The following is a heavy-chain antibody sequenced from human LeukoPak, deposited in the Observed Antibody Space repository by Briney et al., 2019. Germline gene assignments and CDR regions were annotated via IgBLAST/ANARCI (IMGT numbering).Heavy chain of an antibody. CDR3: ARGKQAITMIVPVWFDP. CDR1: GGSFSGYY. D-gene: IGHD3-22*01. V-gene: IGHV4-34*01. CDR2: INHSGST. Sequence: PSETLSLTCAVYGGSFSGYYWSWIRQPPGKGLEWIGEINHSGSTNYNPSLKSRVTISVDTSKNQSSLKLSSATAADTAVYYCARGKQAITMIVPVWFDPWGQGTLVTVSS. J-gene: IGHJ5*02.